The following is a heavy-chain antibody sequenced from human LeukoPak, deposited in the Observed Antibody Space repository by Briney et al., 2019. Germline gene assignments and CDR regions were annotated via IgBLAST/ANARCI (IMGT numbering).Heavy chain of an antibody. D-gene: IGHD2-8*01. CDR1: GYTFTSYD. CDR3: ARMYAPRDY. J-gene: IGHJ4*02. V-gene: IGHV1-8*01. CDR2: MNPNSGNT. Sequence: GASVKVSCKASGYTFTSYDINWLRQATGQGLDWMGWMNPNSGNTGYAQNFQGRVTMTRNTSISTAYMALSSLRSEGTAVYFRARMYAPRDYWGQGTLVTVSS.